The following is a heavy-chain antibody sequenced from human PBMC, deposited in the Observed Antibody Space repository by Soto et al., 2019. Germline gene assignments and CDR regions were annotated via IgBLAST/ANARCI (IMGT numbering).Heavy chain of an antibody. J-gene: IGHJ4*02. V-gene: IGHV3-23*01. CDR1: GFTFRSYA. Sequence: GGSLRLSCAASGFTFRSYAMSWVRQAPGKGLEWVSAISGSGGSTYDTDSVKGRFTISRDNSKNTLYLQMNSLRAEDTAVYYCAKDPAACYYSSGYRRYLDYWGQGTLVTVSS. D-gene: IGHD3-22*01. CDR3: AKDPAACYYSSGYRRYLDY. CDR2: ISGSGGST.